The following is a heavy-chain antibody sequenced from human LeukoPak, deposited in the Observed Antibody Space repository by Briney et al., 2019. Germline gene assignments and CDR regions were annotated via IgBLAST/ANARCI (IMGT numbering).Heavy chain of an antibody. V-gene: IGHV4-59*01. CDR2: IYYSGST. J-gene: IGHJ4*02. CDR1: GFTFSSYA. Sequence: GSLRLSCAASGFTFSSYAMSWVRQAPGKGLEWIGYIYYSGSTNYNPSLKSRVTISADTSKNQFSLKLSSVTAADTAVYYCARGIMIFGVAQFDSWGQGTLVTVPS. D-gene: IGHD3-3*01. CDR3: ARGIMIFGVAQFDS.